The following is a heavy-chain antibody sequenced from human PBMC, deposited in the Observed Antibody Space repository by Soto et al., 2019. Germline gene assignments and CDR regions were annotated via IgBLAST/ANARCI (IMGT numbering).Heavy chain of an antibody. J-gene: IGHJ6*02. D-gene: IGHD6-19*01. CDR3: ARGGEAVAGYYYSGLHV. CDR1: LCSISSSY. V-gene: IGHV4-59*01. Sequence: PSETLSLTRNVSLCSISSSYWTSMRQSPGKRLEWIGYIHYTGNAGSNPSLKSQVTMSVDTTKNQISLKLTSVTAADTGVYYCARGGEAVAGYYYSGLHVWGRATTVT. CDR2: IHYTGNA.